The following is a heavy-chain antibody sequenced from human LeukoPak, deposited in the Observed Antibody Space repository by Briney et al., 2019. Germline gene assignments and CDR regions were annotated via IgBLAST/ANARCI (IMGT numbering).Heavy chain of an antibody. V-gene: IGHV3-30*04. D-gene: IGHD1-26*01. CDR3: VRDEVGAFDY. Sequence: GGSLRLSCAASGFTFSSYALHWVRQVPGKGLEWVAVISYDGSNKYYADSVKGRFTISRDNSKNTLYLQMNSLRAEDTAVYYCVRDEVGAFDYWGQGTLVTVSS. CDR1: GFTFSSYA. J-gene: IGHJ4*02. CDR2: ISYDGSNK.